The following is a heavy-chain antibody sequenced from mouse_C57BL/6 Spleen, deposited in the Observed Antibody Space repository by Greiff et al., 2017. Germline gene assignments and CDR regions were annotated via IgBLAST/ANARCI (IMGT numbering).Heavy chain of an antibody. Sequence: EVKLQESGGGLVKPGGSLKLSCAASGFTFSDYGMHWVRQAPEKGLEWVAYISSGSSTIYYADTVKGRFTISRDNAKNTLFLQMTSLRSEDTAMYYCARDDGYYLYAMDYWGQGTSVTVSS. V-gene: IGHV5-17*01. CDR3: ARDDGYYLYAMDY. D-gene: IGHD2-3*01. J-gene: IGHJ4*01. CDR1: GFTFSDYG. CDR2: ISSGSSTI.